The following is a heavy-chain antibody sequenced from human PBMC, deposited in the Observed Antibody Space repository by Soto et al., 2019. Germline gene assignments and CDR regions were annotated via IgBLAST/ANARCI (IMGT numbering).Heavy chain of an antibody. CDR3: ARDRYSSGWYDLDY. D-gene: IGHD6-19*01. J-gene: IGHJ4*02. V-gene: IGHV3-33*01. CDR2: IWYDGSNK. CDR1: GFTFSSYG. Sequence: LRLSCAGSGFTFSSYGMHWVRQAPGKGLEWVAVIWYDGSNKYYADSVKGRFTISRDNSKNTLYLQMNSLRVEDTAVYYCARDRYSSGWYDLDYWGQGTLVTVSS.